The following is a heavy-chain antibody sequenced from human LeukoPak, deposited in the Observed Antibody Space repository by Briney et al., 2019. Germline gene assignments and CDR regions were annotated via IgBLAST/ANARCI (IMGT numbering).Heavy chain of an antibody. CDR3: ARDTFSAGVHIFDY. D-gene: IGHD3-10*01. CDR1: GYTFTSYG. CDR2: ISAYNGNT. Sequence: ASVKVSCKASGYTFTSYGISWVRQAPGQGLEWMGWISAYNGNTNYAQKLQGRVTMTTDTSTSTAYMELRSLRSDDTAVYYCARDTFSAGVHIFDYWGQGTLVTVSS. J-gene: IGHJ4*02. V-gene: IGHV1-18*01.